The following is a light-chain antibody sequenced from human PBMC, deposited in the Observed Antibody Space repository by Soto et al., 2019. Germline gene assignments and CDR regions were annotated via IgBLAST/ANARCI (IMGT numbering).Light chain of an antibody. V-gene: IGLV6-57*04. CDR1: SGSIASNY. CDR3: QSYDSSNQGV. CDR2: EDN. Sequence: NFMLTQPHSVSESPGKTVTISCTRSSGSIASNYVQWYQQRPGSAPTTVIYEDNQRPSGVPDRFSGSIDSSSNSASLTISGLKTEDEAGYYCQSYDSSNQGVFGTGTKLTVL. J-gene: IGLJ1*01.